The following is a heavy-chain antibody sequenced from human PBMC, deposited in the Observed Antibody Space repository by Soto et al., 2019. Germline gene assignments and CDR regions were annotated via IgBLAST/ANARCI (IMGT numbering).Heavy chain of an antibody. J-gene: IGHJ6*02. Sequence: GGSLRLSCAASGFTFSSYEMNWVRQAPGKGLEWVSYISSSDSTIYYADSVKGRFTIPRDNAKNSLYLRMNSLRAEDTAVSYCARASGYYWDCYYYGVEVCGQGSRV. CDR3: ARASGYYWDCYYYGVEV. CDR1: GFTFSSYE. V-gene: IGHV3-48*03. CDR2: ISSSDSTI. D-gene: IGHD3-22*01.